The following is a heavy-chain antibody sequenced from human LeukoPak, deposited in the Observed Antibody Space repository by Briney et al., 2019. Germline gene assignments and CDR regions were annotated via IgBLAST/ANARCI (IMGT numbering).Heavy chain of an antibody. D-gene: IGHD3-10*01. CDR3: AKSREVLLWFGDFDY. V-gene: IGHV3-30-3*02. J-gene: IGHJ4*02. CDR2: ISYDGSNK. Sequence: GGSLRLSCAASGFTFSSYAMHWVRQAPGKGLEWVAVISYDGSNKYYADSVKGRFTISRDNAKNSLYLQMNSLRAEDTALYYCAKSREVLLWFGDFDYWGQGTLVTVSS. CDR1: GFTFSSYA.